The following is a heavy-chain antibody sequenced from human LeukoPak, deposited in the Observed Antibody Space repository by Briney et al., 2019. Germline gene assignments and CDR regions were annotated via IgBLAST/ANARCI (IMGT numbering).Heavy chain of an antibody. V-gene: IGHV3-30*04. CDR3: AKGLVVVNWFGIDY. J-gene: IGHJ4*02. CDR1: GFTFSSYA. CDR2: ISYDGSNK. Sequence: HPGGSLRLSCAASGFTFSSYAMHWVRQAPGKGLEWVAVISYDGSNKYYADSVKGRFTISRDNSKNTLYLQMNSLRAEDTAVYYCAKGLVVVNWFGIDYWGQGTLVTVSS. D-gene: IGHD2-15*01.